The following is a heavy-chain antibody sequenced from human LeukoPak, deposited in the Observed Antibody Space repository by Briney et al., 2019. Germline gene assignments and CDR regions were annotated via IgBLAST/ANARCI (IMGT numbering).Heavy chain of an antibody. CDR2: INFSGYT. Sequence: SETLSLTCAVSGGSVSSGSYFWTWIRQPPGKGLECIGYINFSGYTKYNPSLKSRATISIDASKNQFSLKLSSVTAADTAVYYCAKDGEGTGYFDYWGQGSLVTVSS. CDR1: GGSVSSGSYF. CDR3: AKDGEGTGYFDY. D-gene: IGHD7-27*01. V-gene: IGHV4-61*01. J-gene: IGHJ4*02.